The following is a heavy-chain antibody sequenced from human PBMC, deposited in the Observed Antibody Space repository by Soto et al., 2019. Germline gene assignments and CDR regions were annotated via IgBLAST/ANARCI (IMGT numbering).Heavy chain of an antibody. D-gene: IGHD2-21*01. CDR1: GGPISSYY. CDR3: TRGGDAYKNGH. J-gene: IGHJ4*02. V-gene: IGHV4-59*01. Sequence: SETLSLTCTVSGGPISSYYWSWIRQPPGKGLEWIGFIHYSGSTNYNPSLKSRVTMSVDTSKNQFSLKLTSVNAADTAVYYCTRGGDAYKNGHWGQGTLVTVSS. CDR2: IHYSGST.